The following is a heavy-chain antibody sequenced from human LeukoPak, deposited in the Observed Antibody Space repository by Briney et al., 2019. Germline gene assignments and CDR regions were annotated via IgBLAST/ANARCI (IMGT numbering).Heavy chain of an antibody. CDR3: ARVHYDSSGYRKFDY. J-gene: IGHJ4*02. Sequence: SETLSLTCTVSGGSISSYYWSWLRQPPGKGLEWLGYIYYSGSTNYNPSLKSRVTISVDTSKNQFSLKLSSVTAADTAVYYCARVHYDSSGYRKFDYWGQGTLVTVSS. CDR1: GGSISSYY. CDR2: IYYSGST. D-gene: IGHD3-22*01. V-gene: IGHV4-59*01.